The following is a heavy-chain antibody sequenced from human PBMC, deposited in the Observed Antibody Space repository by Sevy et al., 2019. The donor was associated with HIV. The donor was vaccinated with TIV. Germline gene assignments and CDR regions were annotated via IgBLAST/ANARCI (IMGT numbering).Heavy chain of an antibody. Sequence: ASVKVSCKASGYTFTDFYIHWVRQAPGQGLEWMGWINPKTGGTNNEQKFQDRVTMSRDTSISTHFIEMTRLRSDDTAVYYCARGIAAGGTDWYFELWGRGTLVTVSS. V-gene: IGHV1-2*02. CDR3: ARGIAAGGTDWYFEL. J-gene: IGHJ2*01. D-gene: IGHD6-13*01. CDR1: GYTFTDFY. CDR2: INPKTGGT.